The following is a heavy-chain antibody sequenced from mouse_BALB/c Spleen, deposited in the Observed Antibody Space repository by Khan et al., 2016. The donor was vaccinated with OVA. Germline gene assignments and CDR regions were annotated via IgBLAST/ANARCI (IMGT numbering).Heavy chain of an antibody. J-gene: IGHJ4*01. V-gene: IGHV2-6-1*01. Sequence: QVQLKESGPGLVAPSQSLSITCTISGFSLTNYGVHWVRQPPGKGLEWLVVIWSDGRTTYNSALKSRLTISKDNSKSQVFLKMNSLQNDDTDMYVCARQPYYHYNIMDYWGQGTSVTVSS. CDR2: IWSDGRT. CDR1: GFSLTNYG. CDR3: ARQPYYHYNIMDY. D-gene: IGHD2-10*01.